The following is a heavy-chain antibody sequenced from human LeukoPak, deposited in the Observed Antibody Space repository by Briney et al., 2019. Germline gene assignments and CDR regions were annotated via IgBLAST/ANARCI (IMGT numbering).Heavy chain of an antibody. V-gene: IGHV4-4*02. CDR3: AREGGPYRPLDY. CDR2: VNLQGST. Sequence: KPSGTLSLTCGVSGGSITNTNYWTWARQPPGKSLEWIGEVNLQGSTNYNPSLMGRVAISVDMSENHISLQLTSVTAADTAVYYCAREGGPYRPLDYSGQGALVTVSS. J-gene: IGHJ4*02. CDR1: GGSITNTNY.